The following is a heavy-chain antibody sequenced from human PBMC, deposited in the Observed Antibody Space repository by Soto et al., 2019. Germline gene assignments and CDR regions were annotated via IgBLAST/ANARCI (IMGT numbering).Heavy chain of an antibody. D-gene: IGHD6-19*01. CDR1: GGSFNSYY. CDR3: ARAGFSNGFYGTFDY. CDR2: INHRGSS. J-gene: IGHJ4*02. Sequence: SETLSLTCAVDGGSFNSYYWGWIRQPPGKGLEWIAEINHRGSSNRNPALESRITISVDTSKNQFSLELNSVTAADTAVYYCARAGFSNGFYGTFDYWGQGTLVT. V-gene: IGHV4-34*01.